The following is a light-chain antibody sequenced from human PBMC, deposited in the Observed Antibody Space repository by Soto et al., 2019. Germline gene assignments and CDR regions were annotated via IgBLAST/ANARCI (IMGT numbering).Light chain of an antibody. V-gene: IGKV3-20*01. CDR3: QQYGSSPP. J-gene: IGKJ4*01. Sequence: EIVLTQSPGTLYLSPGERATLSCRASQSVSSSYLAWYQQKPGQAPRLLIYGASSRATGIPDRFSGSGSGTDFTLTISRLETEDCAVYYCQQYGSSPPFGGGTKVEIK. CDR1: QSVSSSY. CDR2: GAS.